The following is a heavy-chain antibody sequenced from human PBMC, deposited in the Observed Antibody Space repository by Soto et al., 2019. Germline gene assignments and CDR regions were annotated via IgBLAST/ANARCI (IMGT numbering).Heavy chain of an antibody. V-gene: IGHV3-13*01. Sequence: EVQLVESGGGLVQPGGSLRLSCAASGFTFSSYDMHWVRQATGKGLEWVSAIGTAGDTYYPGSVKGRFTISRENAKNSLYLQINSLRAGDTAVYYCARGLSGDYPLGHYYYYYMDVWGKGTTVTVSS. CDR2: IGTAGDT. CDR1: GFTFSSYD. CDR3: ARGLSGDYPLGHYYYYYMDV. J-gene: IGHJ6*03. D-gene: IGHD4-17*01.